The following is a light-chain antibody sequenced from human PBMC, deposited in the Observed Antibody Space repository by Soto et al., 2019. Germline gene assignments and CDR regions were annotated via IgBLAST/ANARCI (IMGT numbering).Light chain of an antibody. V-gene: IGKV1-5*03. CDR3: QQYKSFWT. CDR2: KSS. CDR1: QTVSNW. Sequence: DIEMTQSPPTLSASVGDRVTITCRASQTVSNWMAWYHQKPGEAPKVLIYKSSAIESWVLSRFSGSGSGTEFILTISSLQPDDIGTYYCQQYKSFWTLVQGTKVDIK. J-gene: IGKJ1*01.